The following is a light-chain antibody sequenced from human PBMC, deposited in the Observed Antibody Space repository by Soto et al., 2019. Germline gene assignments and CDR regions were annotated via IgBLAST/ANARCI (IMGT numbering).Light chain of an antibody. CDR1: QSVSSSY. CDR2: GAS. J-gene: IGKJ2*01. V-gene: IGKV3-20*01. CDR3: QHGQT. Sequence: EIVLTQSPGTLSLSPGERATLSCRASQSVSSSYLAWYQQKPGQAPRLLIYGASSRATDIPDRFSGSGSGTDFTLTISRLEPEDFAVYYCQHGQTFGQGTKLEIK.